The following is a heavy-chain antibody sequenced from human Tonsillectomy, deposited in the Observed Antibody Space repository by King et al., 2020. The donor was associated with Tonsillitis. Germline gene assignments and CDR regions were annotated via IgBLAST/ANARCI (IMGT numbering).Heavy chain of an antibody. Sequence: VTLKESGPVLVKPTETLTLTCTVSGFSLSNAGMNVSWIRQPPGKALEWLAHIFSNDEKSYITSLKSRLTISKDTSKSQVVLTMTNMDPVDTATYFCARVTTVTKSYYYYGMDVWGPGTTVTVSS. CDR2: IFSNDEK. CDR1: GFSLSNAGMN. J-gene: IGHJ6*02. V-gene: IGHV2-26*01. CDR3: ARVTTVTKSYYYYGMDV. D-gene: IGHD4-17*01.